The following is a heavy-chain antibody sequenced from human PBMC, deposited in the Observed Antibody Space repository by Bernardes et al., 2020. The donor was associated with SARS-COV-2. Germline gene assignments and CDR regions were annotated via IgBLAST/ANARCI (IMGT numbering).Heavy chain of an antibody. CDR2: STTGGIT. J-gene: IGHJ3*02. D-gene: IGHD3-16*01. CDR3: AKGRLGEI. CDR1: GFTFGSYA. V-gene: IGHV3-23*01. Sequence: GRTLKVSCAASGFTFGSYAMSWVRRGPGKGLEWVSTSTTGGITYYADSVKGRFTISRDNSKNTLYLQMNSLRAEDTAVYYCAKGRLGEIWGQGTMVTVSS.